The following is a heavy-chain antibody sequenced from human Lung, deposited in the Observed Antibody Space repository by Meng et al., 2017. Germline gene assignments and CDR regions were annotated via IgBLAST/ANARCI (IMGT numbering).Heavy chain of an antibody. D-gene: IGHD2-2*01. Sequence: QVQLVQSGAEVKKPGSSVKVSCKASGGTFTTYTFNWVRQAPGHGLDWMGQIIPVLGIANYAQKFQGRVTITADKSTSTAHMELSSLTHDDTAIYFCATEYCGSTSCYVDFWGQGTLVTVSS. CDR2: IIPVLGIA. CDR1: GGTFTTYT. CDR3: ATEYCGSTSCYVDF. V-gene: IGHV1-69*10. J-gene: IGHJ4*02.